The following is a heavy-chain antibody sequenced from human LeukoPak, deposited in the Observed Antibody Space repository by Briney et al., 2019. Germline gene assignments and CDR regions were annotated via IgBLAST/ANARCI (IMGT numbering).Heavy chain of an antibody. V-gene: IGHV4-59*01. J-gene: IGHJ4*02. CDR1: DGSISTYY. Sequence: KASETLSLTCTVSDGSISTYYWIWIRQPPGKGLEWIGYIDNSGSTNYHPSLKSRVTILVDTSKNQFSLKLSSVTAADTAVYYCASRLTSAWFRDLSYFDYWGQGTLVTVSS. CDR3: ASRLTSAWFRDLSYFDY. D-gene: IGHD3-10*01. CDR2: IDNSGST.